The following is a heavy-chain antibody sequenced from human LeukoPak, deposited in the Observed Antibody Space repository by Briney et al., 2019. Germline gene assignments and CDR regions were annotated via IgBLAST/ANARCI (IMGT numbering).Heavy chain of an antibody. J-gene: IGHJ4*02. CDR3: ARMGAIAGASANPDY. CDR1: GGSISSSSYY. Sequence: SETLSLTCTVSGGSISSSSYYWGWIRQPPGKGLEWIGYIYSTGITDYSPSLRSRVTISVDTSNNQFSLTLNSVTAADTAVYYCARMGAIAGASANPDYWGQGTLVTVSS. CDR2: IYSTGIT. D-gene: IGHD4/OR15-4a*01. V-gene: IGHV4-61*05.